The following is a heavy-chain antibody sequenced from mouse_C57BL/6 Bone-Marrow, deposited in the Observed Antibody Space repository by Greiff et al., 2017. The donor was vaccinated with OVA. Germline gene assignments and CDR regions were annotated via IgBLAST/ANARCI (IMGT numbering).Heavy chain of an antibody. CDR2: IYPGDGDT. CDR3: ARGIYYGSSHYWYFDV. CDR1: GYAFSSSW. D-gene: IGHD1-1*01. J-gene: IGHJ1*03. V-gene: IGHV1-82*01. Sequence: VKLVESGPELVKPGASVKISCKASGYAFSSSWMNWVKQRPGKGLEWIGRIYPGDGDTNYNGKFKGKATLTADKSSSTAYMQLSSLTSEDSAVYFCARGIYYGSSHYWYFDVWGTGTTVTVSS.